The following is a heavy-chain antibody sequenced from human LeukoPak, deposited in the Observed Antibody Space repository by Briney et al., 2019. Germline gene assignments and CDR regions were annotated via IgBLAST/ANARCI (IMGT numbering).Heavy chain of an antibody. CDR1: GYTFTSYD. J-gene: IGHJ2*01. CDR3: ARENWGWENFDL. Sequence: ASVKVSCTASGYTFTSYDINWVRQATGQGLEWMGWMNPNSGNTGYAQKFQGRVTMTRNTSISTAYMELSSLRSEDTAVYYCARENWGWENFDLWGRGTLVTVSS. CDR2: MNPNSGNT. V-gene: IGHV1-8*01. D-gene: IGHD7-27*01.